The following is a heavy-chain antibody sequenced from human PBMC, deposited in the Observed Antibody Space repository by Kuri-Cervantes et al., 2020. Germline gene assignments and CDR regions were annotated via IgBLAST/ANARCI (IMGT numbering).Heavy chain of an antibody. V-gene: IGHV3-74*01. CDR2: INNDGSST. J-gene: IGHJ4*02. CDR3: ARVVVGTAADQFDY. D-gene: IGHD2-21*01. Sequence: GGSLSLTCATSGFTFRSYWMHWVRQAPGKGLVWVSRINNDGSSTSYADSVKGRFTISRDNAKNTLYLQMNSLRAEDTAVYYCARVVVGTAADQFDYWGQGTRVTVSS. CDR1: GFTFRSYW.